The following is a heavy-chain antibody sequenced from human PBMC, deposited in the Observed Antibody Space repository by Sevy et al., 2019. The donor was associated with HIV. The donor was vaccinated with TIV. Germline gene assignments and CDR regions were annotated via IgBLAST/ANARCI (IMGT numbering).Heavy chain of an antibody. CDR2: IRSKTYGGTT. CDR3: TRDRAIYGDYNQYY. D-gene: IGHD4-17*01. Sequence: GGSLRLSCTASGFTFGDYAMSWFRQAPGKGLEWVGFIRSKTYGGTTEDAASVKGRFTISRDDSKSIAYLQMNSLKTEDTAVYYCTRDRAIYGDYNQYYWGQGTLVTVSS. J-gene: IGHJ4*02. V-gene: IGHV3-49*03. CDR1: GFTFGDYA.